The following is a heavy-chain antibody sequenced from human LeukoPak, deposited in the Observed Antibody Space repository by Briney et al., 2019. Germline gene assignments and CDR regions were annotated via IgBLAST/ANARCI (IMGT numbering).Heavy chain of an antibody. Sequence: SETLSLTCTVSGGSISNYYWSWIRQPAGKGLEWIGHIYTSGSTNYNPSLKSRVTMSIDTSKSQFFLNLRSVTAADTAVYYCARDSGTTGEVKFVPWGQGILVTVSS. D-gene: IGHD4-17*01. CDR2: IYTSGST. CDR3: ARDSGTTGEVKFVP. J-gene: IGHJ5*02. V-gene: IGHV4-4*07. CDR1: GGSISNYY.